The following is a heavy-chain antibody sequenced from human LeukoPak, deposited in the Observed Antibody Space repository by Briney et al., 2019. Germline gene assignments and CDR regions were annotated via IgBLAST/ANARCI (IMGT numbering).Heavy chain of an antibody. J-gene: IGHJ5*02. V-gene: IGHV4-39*07. Sequence: SETLSLTCTVSGVSISTSGYYWGWIRQPPGKGLEWIGTIYFSGSTYYNPSLKSRVTISVDTSKNQFSLKMNSVTAADTAVYFCARLPDPWGQGTLVTVSS. CDR1: GVSISTSGYY. CDR2: IYFSGST. CDR3: ARLPDP.